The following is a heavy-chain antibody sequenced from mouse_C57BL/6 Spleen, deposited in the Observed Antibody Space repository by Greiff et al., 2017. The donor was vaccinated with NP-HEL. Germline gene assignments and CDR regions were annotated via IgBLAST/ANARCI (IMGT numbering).Heavy chain of an antibody. Sequence: VQLQQSGAELVRPGSSVKLSCKASGYTFTSYWMDWVKQRPGQGLEWIGNIYPSDSETHYNQKFKDKATLTVDKSSSTAYMQLSSLTSEDSAVYYCARSGWGTTVAYYFDYWGQGTTLTVSS. CDR3: ARSGWGTTVAYYFDY. CDR1: GYTFTSYW. CDR2: IYPSDSET. V-gene: IGHV1-61*01. D-gene: IGHD1-1*01. J-gene: IGHJ2*01.